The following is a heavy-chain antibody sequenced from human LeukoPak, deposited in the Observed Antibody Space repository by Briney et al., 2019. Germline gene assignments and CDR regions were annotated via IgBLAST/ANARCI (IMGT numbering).Heavy chain of an antibody. CDR3: AKDHRDYSFDY. J-gene: IGHJ4*02. CDR2: ISGSGGST. CDR1: GFTFSSYA. V-gene: IGHV3-23*01. Sequence: GASPRLSCAASGFTFSSYAMSWVRQAPGKGLEWVSAISGSGGSTYYADSVKGRFTISRDNSKNTLYLQMNSLRAEDTAVYYCAKDHRDYSFDYWGQGTLVTVSS. D-gene: IGHD4-11*01.